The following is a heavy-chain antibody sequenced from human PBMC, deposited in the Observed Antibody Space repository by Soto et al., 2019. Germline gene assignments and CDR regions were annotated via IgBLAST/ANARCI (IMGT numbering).Heavy chain of an antibody. CDR2: INHSGST. CDR1: GGSFSGYY. Sequence: SETLSLTCAVYGGSFSGYYWSWIRQPPGKGLEWIGEINHSGSTNYNPSLKSRVTISVDTSKNQFSLKLSSVTAADTAVYYCARVQSISYYYYMDVWGKGTTVTVSS. CDR3: ARVQSISYYYYMDV. J-gene: IGHJ6*03. V-gene: IGHV4-34*01.